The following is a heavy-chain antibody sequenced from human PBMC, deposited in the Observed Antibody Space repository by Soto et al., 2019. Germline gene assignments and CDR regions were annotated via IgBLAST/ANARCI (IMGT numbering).Heavy chain of an antibody. J-gene: IGHJ3*02. Sequence: QLQLQESGPGLVKPSETLSLTCTVSGGSISSSSYYWGWIRQPPGKGLEWIGSIYYSGSTYYNPSLKSRVTISVDMSKNQFSLKLSSVTAADTAVYYCASTSILWWLVAFDIWGQGTMVTVSS. D-gene: IGHD2-21*01. V-gene: IGHV4-39*01. CDR3: ASTSILWWLVAFDI. CDR1: GGSISSSSYY. CDR2: IYYSGST.